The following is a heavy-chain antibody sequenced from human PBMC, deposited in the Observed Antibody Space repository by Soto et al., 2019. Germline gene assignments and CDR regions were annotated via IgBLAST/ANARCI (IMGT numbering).Heavy chain of an antibody. V-gene: IGHV3-30-3*01. CDR1: GFSFSSYA. D-gene: IGHD3-3*01. CDR3: ARDRSGIFGSYYYGMDV. J-gene: IGHJ6*02. CDR2: ISYDGSNK. Sequence: XVSLRLSCAASGFSFSSYAMHWVRQAPGKGLEWVAVISYDGSNKYYADSVKGRFTISRDNSKNTLYLQMNSLRAEDTAVYYCARDRSGIFGSYYYGMDVWGQGTTVTVS.